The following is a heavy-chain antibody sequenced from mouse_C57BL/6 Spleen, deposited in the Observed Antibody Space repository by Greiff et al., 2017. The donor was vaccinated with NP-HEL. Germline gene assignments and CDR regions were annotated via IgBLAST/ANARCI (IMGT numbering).Heavy chain of an antibody. CDR3: ARGYGNPFYWYFDV. D-gene: IGHD1-1*01. V-gene: IGHV1-26*01. J-gene: IGHJ1*03. CDR1: GYTFTDYY. CDR2: INPNNGGT. Sequence: EVQLQQSGPELVKPGASVKISCKASGYTFTDYYMNWVKQSHGKSLEWIGDINPNNGGTSYNQKFKGKATLTVDKSSSTAYMELRSLTSEDSAVYYCARGYGNPFYWYFDVWGTGTTVTVSS.